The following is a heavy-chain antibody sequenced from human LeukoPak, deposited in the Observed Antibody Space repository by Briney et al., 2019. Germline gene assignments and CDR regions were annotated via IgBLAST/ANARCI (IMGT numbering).Heavy chain of an antibody. CDR1: GGSISSYS. CDR3: ARHGPTCDSSGWYGSAFDI. CDR2: IYYSGST. Sequence: SETLSLTCTVSGGSISSYSWSWIRQPPGKGLEWIGYIYYSGSTNYNPSLKSRVTISVDTSKNQFSLKLSSVTAADTAVYYCARHGPTCDSSGWYGSAFDIWGQGTMVTVPS. J-gene: IGHJ3*02. D-gene: IGHD6-19*01. V-gene: IGHV4-59*08.